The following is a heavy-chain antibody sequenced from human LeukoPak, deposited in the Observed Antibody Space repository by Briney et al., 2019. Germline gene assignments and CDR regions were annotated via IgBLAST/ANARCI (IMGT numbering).Heavy chain of an antibody. CDR3: ARVAGSDAFDI. CDR1: GFTFSSYS. D-gene: IGHD3-10*01. V-gene: IGHV3-21*01. Sequence: PGGSLRLSCAASGFTFSSYSMNWVRQAPGKGLEWVSSISSSSSYICYADSVKGRFTISRDNAKNSLYLQMNSLRAEDTAVYYCARVAGSDAFDIWGQGTMVTVSS. J-gene: IGHJ3*02. CDR2: ISSSSSYI.